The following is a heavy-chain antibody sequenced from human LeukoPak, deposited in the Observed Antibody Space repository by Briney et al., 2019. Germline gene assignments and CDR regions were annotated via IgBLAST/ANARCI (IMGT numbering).Heavy chain of an antibody. Sequence: HPGGSLRLSCAASGFTFDDYAMHWVRQAPGKGLEWVSGISWNSGSIGYADSVKGRFTISRDNAKNSLYLQMNSLRAEDTALYYCAKDMGYDILTGYPGYWGQGTLVTVSS. CDR2: ISWNSGSI. CDR1: GFTFDDYA. V-gene: IGHV3-9*01. CDR3: AKDMGYDILTGYPGY. J-gene: IGHJ4*02. D-gene: IGHD3-9*01.